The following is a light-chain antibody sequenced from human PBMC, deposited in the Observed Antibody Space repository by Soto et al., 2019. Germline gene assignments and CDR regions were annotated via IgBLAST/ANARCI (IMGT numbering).Light chain of an antibody. Sequence: QSVLTPPASLSGSPGQSITISCSRTSSDVGGYNYVSWYQQHPGKAPQVMIYDVSNRPSGVSNRFSGSKSGNTASLTISGLQAEDEADYYCYSYTTSSTYVFGTGTKVTVL. J-gene: IGLJ1*01. CDR3: YSYTTSSTYV. V-gene: IGLV2-14*01. CDR2: DVS. CDR1: SSDVGGYNY.